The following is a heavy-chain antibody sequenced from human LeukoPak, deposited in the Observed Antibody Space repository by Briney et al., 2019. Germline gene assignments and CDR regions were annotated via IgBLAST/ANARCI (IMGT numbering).Heavy chain of an antibody. CDR1: GGSISSDY. V-gene: IGHV4-59*01. Sequence: SETLSLTCTVPGGSISSDYWTWIRQTPGKGLEWIGYSGSSKYNPSLKSRVTISVDTSKSQFSLTLSSVTAADTAVYYCAKTRRHYYGSGKNLTPWPAGMDVWGQGTTVTV. D-gene: IGHD3-10*01. J-gene: IGHJ6*02. CDR2: SGSS. CDR3: AKTRRHYYGSGKNLTPWPAGMDV.